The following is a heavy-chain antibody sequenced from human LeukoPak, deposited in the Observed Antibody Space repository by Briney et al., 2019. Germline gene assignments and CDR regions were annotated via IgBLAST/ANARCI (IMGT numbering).Heavy chain of an antibody. CDR1: GFTFSSYA. Sequence: GGSLRLSCAASGFTFSSYAMSWVRQAPGKGLEWVSTISGSGASTYYADSVKGRFTISRDNSKNTLYLQMDSLRAEDTAVYYCAKQPGSVVDSSGSLSRHWGQGTLVTVSS. J-gene: IGHJ4*02. CDR2: ISGSGAST. V-gene: IGHV3-23*01. D-gene: IGHD3-22*01. CDR3: AKQPGSVVDSSGSLSRH.